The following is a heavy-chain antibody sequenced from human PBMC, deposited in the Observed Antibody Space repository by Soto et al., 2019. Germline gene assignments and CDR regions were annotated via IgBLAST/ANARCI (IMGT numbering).Heavy chain of an antibody. J-gene: IGHJ4*02. D-gene: IGHD3-10*01. CDR3: ARGLSPDY. V-gene: IGHV1-2*02. CDR1: GYTFTAYY. Sequence: QVQLVQSGAEVKKPGASVKVSCEASGYTFTAYYIYWVRQAPGQGLEWMGWINPNSGVTDSAQKFQGSITMTRDTSISTAYMELSRLRSDDTAVYYCARGLSPDYWGQGTLVTVSS. CDR2: INPNSGVT.